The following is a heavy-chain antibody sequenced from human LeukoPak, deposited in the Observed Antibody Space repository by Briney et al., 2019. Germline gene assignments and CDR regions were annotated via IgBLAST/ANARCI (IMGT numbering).Heavy chain of an antibody. V-gene: IGHV3-74*01. CDR1: GFTFSSYW. CDR3: AREGGRPTDWFDP. Sequence: GGSLRLSCAASGFTFSSYWMHWVRQAPGKGLVWVSRINSDGSSTSYADSVRGRFTTSRDNAKNTLYLQMNSLRAEDTAVYYRAREGGRPTDWFDPWGQGTLVTVSS. CDR2: INSDGSST. D-gene: IGHD1-26*01. J-gene: IGHJ5*02.